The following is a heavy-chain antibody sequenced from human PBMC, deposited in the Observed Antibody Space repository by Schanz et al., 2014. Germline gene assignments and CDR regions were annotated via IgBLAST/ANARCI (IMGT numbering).Heavy chain of an antibody. J-gene: IGHJ4*02. Sequence: QVQLVQSWAEVKGPGASVKVSCKASGYSFTPFPIHWVRQAPGQRLEWMGWINSGTGNTEYSQKFQGRVTITSDTLASTAYMEVSSLRSEDTAVYYCARDFSAYVGNYFDYWGQGTLVTVSS. CDR2: INSGTGNT. CDR3: ARDFSAYVGNYFDY. V-gene: IGHV1-3*01. D-gene: IGHD5-12*01. CDR1: GYSFTPFP.